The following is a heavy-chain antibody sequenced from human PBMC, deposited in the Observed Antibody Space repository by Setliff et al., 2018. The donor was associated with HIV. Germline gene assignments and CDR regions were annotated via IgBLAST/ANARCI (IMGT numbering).Heavy chain of an antibody. J-gene: IGHJ4*02. V-gene: IGHV1-8*01. CDR3: ARGWFSGYDYEF. CDR2: MNPSSGNT. D-gene: IGHD5-12*01. CDR1: GYTFSSYD. Sequence: ASVKVSCKASGYTFSSYDITWVRQATGQGLEWMGWMNPSSGNTAYAQKFQGRVTMTRNNSINTAYMELSNLRSQDTAIYYCARGWFSGYDYEFWGQGTLVTVS.